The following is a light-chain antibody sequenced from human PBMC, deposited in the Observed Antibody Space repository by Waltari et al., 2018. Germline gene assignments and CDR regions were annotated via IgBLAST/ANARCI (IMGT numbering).Light chain of an antibody. CDR3: AAWDETLSGVV. Sequence: QSVVTQPPSESGTPGQRVTMTRSGSNSNIGRNSLNWFLHLPGTAPRLLIYRSTERPSRVPDRFSGSKSGTSDSLAISGLQSEDEADYYCAAWDETLSGVVFGGGTKLTVL. J-gene: IGLJ2*01. CDR2: RST. CDR1: NSNIGRNS. V-gene: IGLV1-44*01.